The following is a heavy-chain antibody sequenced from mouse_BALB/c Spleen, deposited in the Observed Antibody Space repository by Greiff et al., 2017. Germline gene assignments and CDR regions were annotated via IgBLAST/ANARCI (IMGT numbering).Heavy chain of an antibody. J-gene: IGHJ2*01. V-gene: IGHV5-6-5*01. Sequence: EVKVEESGGGLVKPGGSLKLSCAASGFTFSSYAMSWVRQTPEKRLEWVASISSGGSTYYPDSVKGRFTISRDNARNILYLQMSSLRSEDTAMYYCARVGGNYYFDYWGQGTTLTVSS. CDR1: GFTFSSYA. CDR3: ARVGGNYYFDY. CDR2: ISSGGST. D-gene: IGHD2-1*01.